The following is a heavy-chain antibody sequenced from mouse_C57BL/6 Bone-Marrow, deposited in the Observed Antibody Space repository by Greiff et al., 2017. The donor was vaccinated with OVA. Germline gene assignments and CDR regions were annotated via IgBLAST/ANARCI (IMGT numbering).Heavy chain of an antibody. Sequence: EVQLQESGGGLVQPGGSMKLSCVASGFTFSNYWMNWVRQSPEKGLEWVAQIRLTSDTYATHYEVSVKGRFIISIDDSKSGVYLQMNDLRAEYTGIYYCTEWLMFVDYWGQGTSVTVSS. D-gene: IGHD2-2*01. CDR1: GFTFSNYW. CDR2: IRLTSDTYAT. V-gene: IGHV6-3*01. J-gene: IGHJ4*01. CDR3: TEWLMFVDY.